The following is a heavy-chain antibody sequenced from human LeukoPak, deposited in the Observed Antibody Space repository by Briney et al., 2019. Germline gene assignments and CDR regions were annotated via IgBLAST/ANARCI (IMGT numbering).Heavy chain of an antibody. J-gene: IGHJ4*02. V-gene: IGHV4-59*01. Sequence: SETLSLTCTVSGGSISSYYWSWIRQPPGKGLEWIGYIYYSGSTNYNPSLKSRVTISVDTSKNQFSLKLSSVTAADTAVYYCARVSRTYYDFWSGYSGYFDYWGQGTLVTVSS. CDR1: GGSISSYY. CDR3: ARVSRTYYDFWSGYSGYFDY. D-gene: IGHD3-3*01. CDR2: IYYSGST.